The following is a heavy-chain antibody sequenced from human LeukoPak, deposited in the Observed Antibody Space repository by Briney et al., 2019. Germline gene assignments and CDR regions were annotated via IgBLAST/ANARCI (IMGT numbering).Heavy chain of an antibody. CDR2: IYPGDSDT. J-gene: IGHJ4*02. V-gene: IGHV5-51*01. Sequence: GESLKISCKGSGYSFTSYWIGWVRQMPGKGLEWMGIIYPGDSDTRYSPSFQGQVTISADKSISTAYLQWSSLKASDTAVYYCASQVNYSHLGLGYWGQGTLVTVSS. CDR1: GYSFTSYW. CDR3: ASQVNYSHLGLGY. D-gene: IGHD4-11*01.